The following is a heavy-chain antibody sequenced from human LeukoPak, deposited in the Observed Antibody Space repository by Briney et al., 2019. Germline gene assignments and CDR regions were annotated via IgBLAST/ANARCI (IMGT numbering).Heavy chain of an antibody. CDR2: VCGSGGDT. Sequence: GGSLRLSCAASGFTFSNYAMNWVREALGKGLEWVSAVCGSGGDTFYVDSVRGRFTIFRENTKNTLFLQLSSLRAEDTAIYYCAKEHTSSPAGYWGQGTLVTVSS. D-gene: IGHD6-13*01. V-gene: IGHV3-23*01. J-gene: IGHJ4*02. CDR1: GFTFSNYA. CDR3: AKEHTSSPAGY.